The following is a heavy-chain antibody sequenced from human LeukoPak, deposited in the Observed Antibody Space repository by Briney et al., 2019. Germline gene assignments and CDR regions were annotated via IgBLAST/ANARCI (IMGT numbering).Heavy chain of an antibody. D-gene: IGHD1-26*01. Sequence: GGSLRLSCAASGFTFSDYYMSWIRQAPGKGLEWVGRIKTKTDAGTTDYAAAVKGRFTISRDDSKNTLYLQMNSLKTEDTAVYYCTTTQVGVTFGLDYWGQGTLVTVSS. J-gene: IGHJ4*02. CDR3: TTTQVGVTFGLDY. CDR1: GFTFSDYY. V-gene: IGHV3-15*01. CDR2: IKTKTDAGTT.